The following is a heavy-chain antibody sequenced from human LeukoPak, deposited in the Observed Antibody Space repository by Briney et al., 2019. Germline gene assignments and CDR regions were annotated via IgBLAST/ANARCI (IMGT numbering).Heavy chain of an antibody. D-gene: IGHD3-9*01. V-gene: IGHV4-31*03. J-gene: IGHJ5*01. Sequence: PSETLSLTCTVSGGSISSGGYYWSWIRQHPGKGLEWIGYIYYSGSTYYNPSLKGRVTISVDTSKNQFSLKLSSVTAADTAVYYCARDRVLTGYNWFDSWGQGTLVTVSS. CDR3: ARDRVLTGYNWFDS. CDR2: IYYSGST. CDR1: GGSISSGGYY.